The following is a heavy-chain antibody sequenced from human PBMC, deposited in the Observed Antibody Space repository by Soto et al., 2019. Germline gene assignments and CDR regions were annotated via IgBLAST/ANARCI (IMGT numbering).Heavy chain of an antibody. Sequence: ASVKVSCKASGYTFTSYAMHWVRQAPGQRLEWMGWINAGNGNTKYSQKFQGRVTITRDTSASTAYMELSSLRSEDTAVYYCARDECSGGSCYFDYWGQGTLVTVSS. CDR3: ARDECSGGSCYFDY. J-gene: IGHJ4*02. CDR1: GYTFTSYA. D-gene: IGHD2-15*01. V-gene: IGHV1-3*01. CDR2: INAGNGNT.